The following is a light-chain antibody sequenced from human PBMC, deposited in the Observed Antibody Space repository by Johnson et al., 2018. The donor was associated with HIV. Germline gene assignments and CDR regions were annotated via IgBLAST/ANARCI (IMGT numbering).Light chain of an antibody. V-gene: IGLV1-51*01. CDR1: IANIGNNY. J-gene: IGLJ1*01. CDR3: GAWDGSLSVYV. CDR2: DNN. Sequence: QPVLTQPPSVSAAPGQRVTISCSGGIANIGNNYVSWYQQLPGTAPKLLIYDNNKRPSGIPDRFYGSKSGTSVTLGITGLQPGDEADYYCGAWDGSLSVYVFGTGTKVTVL.